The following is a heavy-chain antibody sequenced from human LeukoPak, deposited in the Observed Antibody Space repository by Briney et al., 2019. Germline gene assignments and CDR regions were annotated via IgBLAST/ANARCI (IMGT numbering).Heavy chain of an antibody. Sequence: ASVKVSCKASGYTFTGYYMHWVRQAPGQGLEWMGWINPNSGGTNYAQKFQGRVTMTRDTSISTAYMELSRLRSDDTAVYYCARDWAGQWLPSLWFDPWGQGTLVTVSS. CDR2: INPNSGGT. D-gene: IGHD6-19*01. J-gene: IGHJ5*02. CDR1: GYTFTGYY. CDR3: ARDWAGQWLPSLWFDP. V-gene: IGHV1-2*02.